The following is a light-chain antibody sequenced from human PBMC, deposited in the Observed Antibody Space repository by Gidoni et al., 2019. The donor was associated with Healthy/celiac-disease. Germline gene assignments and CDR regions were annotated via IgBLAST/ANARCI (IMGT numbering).Light chain of an antibody. CDR2: VAS. CDR3: QQRSNPIT. Sequence: IVLTQSPATLSLSPGERATRSCRASQSASSYLSWYQQKPGQAPRHLNYVASNRATGIPARFSGSGSGTDVTLTISSLEPEDFAGYYCQQRSNPITFGQGTRLEIK. V-gene: IGKV3-11*01. J-gene: IGKJ5*01. CDR1: QSASSY.